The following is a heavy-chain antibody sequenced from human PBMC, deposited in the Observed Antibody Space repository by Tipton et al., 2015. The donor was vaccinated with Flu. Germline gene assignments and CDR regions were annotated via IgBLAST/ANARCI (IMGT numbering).Heavy chain of an antibody. J-gene: IGHJ4*02. CDR1: GGSLSSFY. CDR3: ARGSGSGTFVIFDF. CDR2: IYSSGTT. Sequence: TLSLTCTVSGGSLSSFYWSWIRQPAGKGPKWIGRIYSSGTTNFNASLKSRLTMSVDASKKQFSLTLSSVTAADTAVYYCARGSGSGTFVIFDFWGQGTVVTVSS. D-gene: IGHD3-10*01. V-gene: IGHV4-4*07.